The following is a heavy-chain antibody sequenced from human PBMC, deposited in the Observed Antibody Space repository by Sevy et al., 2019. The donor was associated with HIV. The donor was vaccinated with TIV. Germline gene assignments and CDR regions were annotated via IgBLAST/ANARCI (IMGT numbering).Heavy chain of an antibody. D-gene: IGHD6-19*01. V-gene: IGHV4-59*01. CDR2: IYYSGST. CDR3: ARDSGASGWPYYYYYGMDV. CDR1: GGSISSYY. J-gene: IGHJ6*02. Sequence: SETLSLTCTVSGGSISSYYWSWIRQPPGKGLEWIGYIYYSGSTNYNPSLKSRVTISVDTSKNQFSLKLSSVTAADTAVYYCARDSGASGWPYYYYYGMDVWGQGTTVTVSS.